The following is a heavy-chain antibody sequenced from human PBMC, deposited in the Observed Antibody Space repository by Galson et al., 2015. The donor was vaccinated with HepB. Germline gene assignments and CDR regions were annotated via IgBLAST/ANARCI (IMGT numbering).Heavy chain of an antibody. CDR1: GFTFSDYY. J-gene: IGHJ3*02. CDR3: ARMYHDAFDI. V-gene: IGHV3-11*03. CDR2: ISSSTSST. Sequence: SLRLSCAASGFTFSDYYMSWIRQAPGKGLEWLSFISSSTSSTNYADSVKGRFTISRDNARNSLYLQMNSLRAEDTAIYYCARMYHDAFDIWGQGTMLIVSS. D-gene: IGHD2-8*01.